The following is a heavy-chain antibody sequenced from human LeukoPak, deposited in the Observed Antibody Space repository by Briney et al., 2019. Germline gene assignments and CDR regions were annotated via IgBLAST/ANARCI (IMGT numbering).Heavy chain of an antibody. D-gene: IGHD3-10*01. Sequence: ASVKVSCKASGYTFSDYYMHWVRQAPGQGLEWMGWINPNSGGTNYAQKFQGRVTMTRDTSISTAYMDLNRLRSDDTAVYYCTRGSGSMSWFDPWGQEALVTVSS. V-gene: IGHV1-2*02. CDR1: GYTFSDYY. CDR3: TRGSGSMSWFDP. CDR2: INPNSGGT. J-gene: IGHJ5*02.